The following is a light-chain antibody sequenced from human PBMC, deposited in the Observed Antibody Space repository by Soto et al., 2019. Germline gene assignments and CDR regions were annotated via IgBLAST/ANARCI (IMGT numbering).Light chain of an antibody. CDR1: QGISSW. J-gene: IGKJ1*01. CDR3: QQYGSSPRT. CDR2: DAS. Sequence: DIQMTQSPSTLSGSVGDRVTITCRASQGISSWLAWYQQKPGKAPKLLIYDASSLESGVPSRFSGSGSGTDFTLTISRLEPEDFALYYCQQYGSSPRTFGQGTKVDIK. V-gene: IGKV1-5*01.